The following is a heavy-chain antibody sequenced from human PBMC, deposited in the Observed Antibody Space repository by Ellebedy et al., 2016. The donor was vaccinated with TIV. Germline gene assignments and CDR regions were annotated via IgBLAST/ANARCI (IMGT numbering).Heavy chain of an antibody. CDR2: IKSKTDGGTT. V-gene: IGHV3-15*01. CDR3: TTEERASPRSN. Sequence: GESLKISXAASGFTFSNAWMSWVRQAPGKGLEWVGRIKSKTDGGTTGYAAPVKGRFTISRDDSKNTLYLQMNSLKTEDTAVYYCTTEERASPRSNWGQGTLVTVSS. J-gene: IGHJ4*02. CDR1: GFTFSNAW. D-gene: IGHD5-24*01.